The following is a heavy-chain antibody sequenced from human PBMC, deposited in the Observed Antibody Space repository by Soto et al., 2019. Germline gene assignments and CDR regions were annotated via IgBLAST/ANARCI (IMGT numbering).Heavy chain of an antibody. CDR3: ARDNSGDRGIFDC. CDR1: GGSISSGDYY. Sequence: TLSLTCTVSGGSISSGDYYWSWIRHPPGKGLEWIGFIYYSGSTYYNPSLKSRVTISVDTSKNRFSLKLSSVTAADTAVYYCARDNSGDRGIFDCWGQGTLVTVSS. CDR2: IYYSGST. J-gene: IGHJ4*02. V-gene: IGHV4-30-4*01. D-gene: IGHD3-10*01.